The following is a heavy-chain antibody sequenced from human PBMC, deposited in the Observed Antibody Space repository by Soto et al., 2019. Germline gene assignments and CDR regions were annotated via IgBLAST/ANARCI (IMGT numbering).Heavy chain of an antibody. D-gene: IGHD3-22*01. J-gene: IGHJ4*02. Sequence: GESLKISCKGSGYSFIDYWIGWVRQVPGKGLEWMGIIYPGDSDTRYSPSFQGQVTISADKSISTAYLQWSSLKASDTAMYYCARISYYDSSGYYYNFDYWGQGTLVTVSS. CDR3: ARISYYDSSGYYYNFDY. CDR1: GYSFIDYW. CDR2: IYPGDSDT. V-gene: IGHV5-51*01.